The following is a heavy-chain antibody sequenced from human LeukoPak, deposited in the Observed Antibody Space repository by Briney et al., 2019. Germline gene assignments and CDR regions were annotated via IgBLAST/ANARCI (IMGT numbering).Heavy chain of an antibody. CDR3: ARVVTLYYYYYYMDV. D-gene: IGHD3-22*01. CDR1: GYTFTGYY. CDR2: IIPIFGTA. V-gene: IGHV1-69*06. J-gene: IGHJ6*03. Sequence: SVKVSCKASGYTFTGYYIHWVRQAPGQGLEWMGGIIPIFGTANYAQKFQGRVTITADKSTSTAYMELSSLRSEDTAVYYCARVVTLYYYYYYMDVWGKGTTVTISS.